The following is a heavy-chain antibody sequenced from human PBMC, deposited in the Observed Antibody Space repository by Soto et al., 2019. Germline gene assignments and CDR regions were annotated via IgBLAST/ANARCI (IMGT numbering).Heavy chain of an antibody. CDR2: ISYDGSNK. CDR3: EREGGVSGWYWGGDY. J-gene: IGHJ4*02. V-gene: IGHV3-30-3*01. Sequence: GGSLRLSCAASGFTFSSFPMHWVRQAPGKGLERVALISYDGSNKYYADSVKGRFTISRDNSKNTLYLQMNSLRAEDTALYYCEREGGVSGWYWGGDYWGQGTPVTVSS. D-gene: IGHD6-19*01. CDR1: GFTFSSFP.